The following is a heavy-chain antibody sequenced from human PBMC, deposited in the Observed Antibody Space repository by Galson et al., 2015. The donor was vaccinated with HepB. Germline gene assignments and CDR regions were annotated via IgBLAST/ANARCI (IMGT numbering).Heavy chain of an antibody. CDR2: IYSGGST. Sequence: LRLSCAASGFTVSSNYMSWVRQAPGKGLEWVSVIYSGGSTYYADSVKGRFTISRDNSKNTLYLQMNSLRAEDTAVYYCARDPIEMATIRPWAYYYGMDVWGQGTTVTVSS. D-gene: IGHD5-24*01. CDR1: GFTVSSNY. CDR3: ARDPIEMATIRPWAYYYGMDV. J-gene: IGHJ6*02. V-gene: IGHV3-53*01.